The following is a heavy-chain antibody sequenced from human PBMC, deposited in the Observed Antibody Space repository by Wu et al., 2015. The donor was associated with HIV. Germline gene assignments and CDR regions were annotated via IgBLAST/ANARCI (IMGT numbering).Heavy chain of an antibody. CDR3: ARGILSVRGVIPSRMDV. J-gene: IGHJ6*02. D-gene: IGHD3-10*01. V-gene: IGHV1-69*05. CDR1: GGTFSSYA. Sequence: QVQLVQSGAEVKKPGSSVKVSCKASGGTFSSYAISWVRQAPGQGLEWMGGIIPIFGTANYAQKFQGRVTITTDESTSTAYMELSSLRSEDTAVYYCARGILSVRGVIPSRMDVWGQGTTVTVSS. CDR2: IIPIFGTA.